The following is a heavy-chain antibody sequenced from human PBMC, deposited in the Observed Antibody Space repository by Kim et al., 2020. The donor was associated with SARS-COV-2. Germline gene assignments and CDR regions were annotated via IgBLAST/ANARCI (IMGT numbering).Heavy chain of an antibody. J-gene: IGHJ5*02. V-gene: IGHV1-2*06. CDR1: GYTFTGYY. D-gene: IGHD3-3*01. CDR3: AKLGARITIFGVVSSSEGRFDR. Sequence: ASVKVSCKASGYTFTGYYMHWVRQAPGQGLEWMGRINPNSGGTNYAQKFQGRVTMTRATSISTAYMGLSRLRSDDTAVYYCAKLGARITIFGVVSSSEGRFDRWGQGTLVTVSS. CDR2: INPNSGGT.